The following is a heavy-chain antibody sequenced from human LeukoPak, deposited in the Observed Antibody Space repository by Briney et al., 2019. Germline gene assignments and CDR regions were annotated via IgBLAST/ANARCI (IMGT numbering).Heavy chain of an antibody. V-gene: IGHV3-66*01. J-gene: IGHJ4*02. D-gene: IGHD5-12*01. CDR2: LYSGDNT. CDR3: ARILASGYDYLGAFDY. Sequence: GGSLRPSCAASGFTVNSKYMSWVRQAPGSGLEWVSVLYSGDNTYYADSVKGRFTISRDNSKNTLYLQMNTLRAEDSAIYYCARILASGYDYLGAFDYWGLGTLVTVSS. CDR1: GFTVNSKY.